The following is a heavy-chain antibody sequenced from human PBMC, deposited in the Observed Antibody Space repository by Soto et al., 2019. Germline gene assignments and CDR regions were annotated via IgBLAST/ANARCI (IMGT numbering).Heavy chain of an antibody. V-gene: IGHV4-34*01. J-gene: IGHJ5*02. Sequence: SETLSLTCAVYGGSFSGYYWSWIRQPPGKGLEWIGEINHSGSTNYNPSLKSRVTISVDTSKNQFSLKLSSVTAADTAVYYCARGGGKLLWFGDYINWFDPWGQGTLVTVSS. CDR3: ARGGGKLLWFGDYINWFDP. CDR1: GGSFSGYY. CDR2: INHSGST. D-gene: IGHD3-10*01.